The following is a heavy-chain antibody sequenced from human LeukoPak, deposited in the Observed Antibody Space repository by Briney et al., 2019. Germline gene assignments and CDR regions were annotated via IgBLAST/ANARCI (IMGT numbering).Heavy chain of an antibody. J-gene: IGHJ6*03. CDR1: GFTFTGNS. CDR2: IHRDGGMT. D-gene: IGHD2-15*01. Sequence: GGSLRLSCAASGFTFTGNSMHWVRQGPGKGLVWVARIHRDGGMTRYADSVEGRFTISRDNAKNTLSLQMNSLRAEDTAIYYCVRETGTIGYYMDVWGKGTTVTVSS. CDR3: VRETGTIGYYMDV. V-gene: IGHV3-74*01.